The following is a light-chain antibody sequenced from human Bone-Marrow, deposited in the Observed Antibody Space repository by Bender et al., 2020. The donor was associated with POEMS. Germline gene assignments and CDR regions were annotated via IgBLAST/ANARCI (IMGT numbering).Light chain of an antibody. J-gene: IGLJ1*01. Sequence: NFMLTQPHSVSESPGKTVTISCTRSSGSIASNYVQWYQQRPGSSPTIVIYEDNRRSSGVPDRFSGSIDSSSNSASLSISGLRTEDEADYYCQSYDSSDYVFGTGTKVTVL. CDR2: EDN. CDR1: SGSIASNY. CDR3: QSYDSSDYV. V-gene: IGLV6-57*01.